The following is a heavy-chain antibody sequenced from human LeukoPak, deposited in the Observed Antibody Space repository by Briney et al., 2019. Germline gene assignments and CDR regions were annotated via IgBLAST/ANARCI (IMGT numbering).Heavy chain of an antibody. CDR3: AKDPVSYDSSGYYDY. J-gene: IGHJ4*02. CDR1: GFTLSSYA. Sequence: GGSLRLSCAASGFTLSSYAMSWVRQGPGKGLEWVSAISVSGNTYHADSVKGRFTISRDNSKNTLYLQMNSLRAEDTAVYYCAKDPVSYDSSGYYDYWGQGTLVTVSS. D-gene: IGHD3-22*01. V-gene: IGHV3-23*01. CDR2: ISVSGNT.